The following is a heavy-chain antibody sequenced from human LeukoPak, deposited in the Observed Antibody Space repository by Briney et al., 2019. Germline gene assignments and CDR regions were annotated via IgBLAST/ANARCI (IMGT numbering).Heavy chain of an antibody. V-gene: IGHV4-59*01. CDR1: GGSISSYY. J-gene: IGHJ6*03. Sequence: PSETLSLNCTVSGGSISSYYWSWIRQPPGKGLEWIGYIYYSGSTNYNPSLKSRVTISVDTSKNQFSLKLSSVTAADTAVYYCARGVVTTVYYYYMDVWGKGTTVTVSS. CDR2: IYYSGST. CDR3: ARGVVTTVYYYYMDV. D-gene: IGHD4-17*01.